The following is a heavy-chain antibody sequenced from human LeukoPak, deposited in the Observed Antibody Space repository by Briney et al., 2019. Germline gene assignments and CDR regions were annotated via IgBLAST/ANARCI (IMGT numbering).Heavy chain of an antibody. Sequence: PSEPLSLTCAVYGGSFSGYYWSWIRQPPGKGLEWIGEINHSGSTNYNPSLKSRVTISVDTSKNQFSLKLSSVTAADTAVYYCARAPDSSSWYTFDYWGQGTLVTVSS. CDR1: GGSFSGYY. V-gene: IGHV4-34*01. CDR3: ARAPDSSSWYTFDY. CDR2: INHSGST. D-gene: IGHD6-13*01. J-gene: IGHJ4*02.